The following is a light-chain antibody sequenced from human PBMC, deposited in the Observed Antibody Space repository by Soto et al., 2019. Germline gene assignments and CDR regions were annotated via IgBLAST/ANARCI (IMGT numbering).Light chain of an antibody. Sequence: QSALTQPASVSGSPGQSIAISCTGASSGVDTYNYVSWYQHHPGKAPKLMIYDVTNRPSGVSDRFSGSKSGNTASLTISGLQAEDEADYYCTSYRSSTLFVFGTGTKVTVL. CDR1: SSGVDTYNY. J-gene: IGLJ1*01. CDR3: TSYRSSTLFV. V-gene: IGLV2-14*03. CDR2: DVT.